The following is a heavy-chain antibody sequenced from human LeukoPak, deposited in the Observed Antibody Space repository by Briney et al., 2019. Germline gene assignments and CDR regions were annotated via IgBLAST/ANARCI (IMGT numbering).Heavy chain of an antibody. J-gene: IGHJ3*02. CDR3: ARELLLYDSSGYLDAFDI. CDR2: ISGYNGNT. V-gene: IGHV1-18*01. D-gene: IGHD3-22*01. CDR1: TYTFTRYG. Sequence: ASVKVSCKASTYTFTRYGISWVRQAPGQGLEWMGWISGYNGNTNYAQKFLGRVSMTADTATSTAYMELRSLTSDDTAVYYCARELLLYDSSGYLDAFDIWGQGTMVTVSS.